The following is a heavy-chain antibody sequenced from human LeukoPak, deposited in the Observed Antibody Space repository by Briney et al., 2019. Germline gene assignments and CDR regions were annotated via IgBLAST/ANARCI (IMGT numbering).Heavy chain of an antibody. CDR3: ARDAHCTGVSCYSPYNWFDP. CDR2: IYFSGTT. D-gene: IGHD2-15*01. CDR1: GGSISSSSYY. Sequence: SETLSLTCTVSGGSISSSSYYWGWIRQPPGKGLEWIGSIYFSGTTYYNPSLQSRVTISVDTAKNQFSLKVTSVTAADTAAYYCARDAHCTGVSCYSPYNWFDPWGQGTLVTVSS. J-gene: IGHJ5*02. V-gene: IGHV4-39*07.